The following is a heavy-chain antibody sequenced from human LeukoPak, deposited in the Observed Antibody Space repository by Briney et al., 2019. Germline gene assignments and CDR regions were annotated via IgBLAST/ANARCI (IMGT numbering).Heavy chain of an antibody. D-gene: IGHD6-19*01. CDR2: IYYSGST. CDR1: GGSISSSSYY. J-gene: IGHJ3*02. Sequence: SETLSLTCTVSGGSISSSSYYWGWIRQPPGKGLEWIGSIYYSGSTYYNPSLKSRVTMSVDTSKNQFSLKLSSVTAADTAVYYCARDGAVAGTGVNAFDIWGQGTMVTVSS. V-gene: IGHV4-39*07. CDR3: ARDGAVAGTGVNAFDI.